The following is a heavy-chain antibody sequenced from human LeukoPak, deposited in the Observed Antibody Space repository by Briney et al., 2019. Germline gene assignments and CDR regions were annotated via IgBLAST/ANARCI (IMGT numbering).Heavy chain of an antibody. CDR2: LYTSGST. Sequence: PSETLSLTCTVSGGSISSYYWSWIRQPAGKGLEWIGRLYTSGSTNYNPSLKSRVSISFDTSKNQFSLKLTSVTAADTAVYYCGSRRTAMFGVIKGPIDYWGQGTLVTVSS. J-gene: IGHJ4*02. CDR1: GGSISSYY. CDR3: GSRRTAMFGVIKGPIDY. V-gene: IGHV4-4*07. D-gene: IGHD3-3*01.